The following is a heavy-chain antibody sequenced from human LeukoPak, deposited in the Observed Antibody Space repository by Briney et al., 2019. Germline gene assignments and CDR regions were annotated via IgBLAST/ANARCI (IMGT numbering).Heavy chain of an antibody. CDR3: ARRDDSSGYHKIFDY. V-gene: IGHV4-39*01. Sequence: SETLSLTCTVSGDSISSGPYYWGWIRQPPGKGLEWIGNIYYGENTYYNPSLKSRVTISIDTPNNQFYLKLSSLTAADTAVYYCARRDDSSGYHKIFDYWGQGTLVTVSS. CDR1: GDSISSGPYY. D-gene: IGHD3-22*01. CDR2: IYYGENT. J-gene: IGHJ4*02.